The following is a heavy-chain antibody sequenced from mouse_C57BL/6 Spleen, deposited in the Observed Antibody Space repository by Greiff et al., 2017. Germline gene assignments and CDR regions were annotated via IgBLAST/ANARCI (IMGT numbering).Heavy chain of an antibody. J-gene: IGHJ1*03. CDR3: TNLFWYFDV. CDR2: IRLKSDNYAT. Sequence: EVHLVESGGGLVQPGGSMKLSCVASGFTFSNYWMNWVRQSPEKGLEWVAQIRLKSDNYATHYAESVKGRFTISRDDSKSSVYLQMNNLRAEDTGIYYCTNLFWYFDVWGTGTTVTVSS. D-gene: IGHD1-1*01. V-gene: IGHV6-3*01. CDR1: GFTFSNYW.